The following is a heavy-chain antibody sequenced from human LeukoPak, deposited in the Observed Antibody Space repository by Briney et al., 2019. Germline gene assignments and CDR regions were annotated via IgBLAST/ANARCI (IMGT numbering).Heavy chain of an antibody. J-gene: IGHJ4*02. D-gene: IGHD4-23*01. Sequence: SQTLSLTCTVSGGSISSGGYYWSWIRQHPGKGLEWIGYIYYSGSSYYNPSLKSRVTISVDTSKNQFSLKLSSGTAADTAVYYCAREHDYGGNPAFDYWGQGTLVTVSS. CDR1: GGSISSGGYY. V-gene: IGHV4-31*03. CDR2: IYYSGSS. CDR3: AREHDYGGNPAFDY.